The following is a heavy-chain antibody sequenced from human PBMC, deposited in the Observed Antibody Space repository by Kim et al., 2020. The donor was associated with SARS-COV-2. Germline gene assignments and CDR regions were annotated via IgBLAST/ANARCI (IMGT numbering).Heavy chain of an antibody. CDR3: ARGIAAGTTTILSLYYYYGMDV. J-gene: IGHJ6*02. CDR2: IIPIFGTA. Sequence: SVKVSCKASGGTFSSYAISWVRQAPGQGLEWMGGIIPIFGTANYAQKFQGRVTITADESTSTAYMELSSLRSEDTAVYYCARGIAAGTTTILSLYYYYGMDVWGQGTTVTVSS. V-gene: IGHV1-69*13. D-gene: IGHD6-13*01. CDR1: GGTFSSYA.